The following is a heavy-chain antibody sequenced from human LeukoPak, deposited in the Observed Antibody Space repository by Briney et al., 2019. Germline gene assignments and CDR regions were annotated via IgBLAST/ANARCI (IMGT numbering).Heavy chain of an antibody. V-gene: IGHV4-59*12. CDR2: IYYSGST. CDR1: GGSISSYY. J-gene: IGHJ6*03. D-gene: IGHD3-3*01. Sequence: SETLSLTCTVSGGSISSYYWSWIRQPPGKGLEWIGYIYYSGSTNYNPSLKSRVTISVDASKNQFSLKLSSVTAADTAVYYCARGRVTIFGVVFSLDYYYYMDVWGKGTTVTVSS. CDR3: ARGRVTIFGVVFSLDYYYYMDV.